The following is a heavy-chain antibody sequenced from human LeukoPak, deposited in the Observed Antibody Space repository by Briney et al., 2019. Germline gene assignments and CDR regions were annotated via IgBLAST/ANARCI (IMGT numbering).Heavy chain of an antibody. D-gene: IGHD2-15*01. CDR3: AKTSSYLAATRGWFDP. CDR1: GFSFDTYW. V-gene: IGHV3-21*01. CDR2: ISSSSSYI. Sequence: GGSLRLSCAVSGFSFDTYWMTWVRQAPGKGLEWVSSISSSSSYIYYADSVKGRFTISRDNAKNSLYLQMNSLRAEDTAVYYCAKTSSYLAATRGWFDPWGQGTLVTVSS. J-gene: IGHJ5*02.